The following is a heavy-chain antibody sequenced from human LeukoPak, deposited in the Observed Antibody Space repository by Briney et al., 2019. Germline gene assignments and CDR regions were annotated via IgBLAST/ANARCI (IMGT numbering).Heavy chain of an antibody. CDR3: ARLGGKLWSY. D-gene: IGHD3-16*01. V-gene: IGHV4-39*01. CDR1: GGSISSSSYY. Sequence: SETLSLTCTVSGGSISSSSYYWGWIRQPPGKGLEWIGSIYYSGSTYYNPSLKSRVTISVDTSKNQFSLKLSSVTAADTAVYYCARLGGKLWSYWGQGTLVTVSS. CDR2: IYYSGST. J-gene: IGHJ4*02.